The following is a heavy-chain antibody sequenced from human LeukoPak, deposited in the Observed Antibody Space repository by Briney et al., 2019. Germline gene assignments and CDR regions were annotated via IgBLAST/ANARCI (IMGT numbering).Heavy chain of an antibody. J-gene: IGHJ5*02. CDR2: MNPNRGET. D-gene: IGHD7-27*01. CDR1: GYTFSIYD. Sequence: GASVKVSCKTSGYTFSIYDINWVRQATGQGGEGMGWMNPNRGETGFAQNFQGRVTFTKNPSITTAYMELSSLRSEDTAVYYCARGDPWGFDPWGQGTLVTVSS. CDR3: ARGDPWGFDP. V-gene: IGHV1-8*01.